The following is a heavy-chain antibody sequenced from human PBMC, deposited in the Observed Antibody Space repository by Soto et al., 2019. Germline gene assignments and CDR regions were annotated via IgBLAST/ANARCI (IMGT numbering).Heavy chain of an antibody. CDR3: ARVGYSYAFDY. J-gene: IGHJ4*02. V-gene: IGHV3-74*01. CDR2: INSDGSST. D-gene: IGHD5-18*01. Sequence: GGSLRLSCAASGFPFSSYVMHWVRQAPGKGLVWVSRINSDGSSTSYADSVKGRFTISRDNAKNTLYLQMNSLRAEDTAVYYCARVGYSYAFDYWGQGTLVTVSS. CDR1: GFPFSSYV.